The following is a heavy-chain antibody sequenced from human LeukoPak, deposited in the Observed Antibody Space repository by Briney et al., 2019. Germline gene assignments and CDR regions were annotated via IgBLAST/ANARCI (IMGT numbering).Heavy chain of an antibody. J-gene: IGHJ3*02. CDR3: ARDRIYGSAIYYKNDAFDI. D-gene: IGHD3-10*01. CDR2: IWYDGSNK. V-gene: IGHV3-33*01. Sequence: GGSLRLSCAASGFTFSSYGMHWVRQAPGKGLEWVAVIWYDGSNKYYADSVKGRFTISRDNSKNTLYLQMTSLPAEDSAVYYCARDRIYGSAIYYKNDAFDIWGQGTMVTVSS. CDR1: GFTFSSYG.